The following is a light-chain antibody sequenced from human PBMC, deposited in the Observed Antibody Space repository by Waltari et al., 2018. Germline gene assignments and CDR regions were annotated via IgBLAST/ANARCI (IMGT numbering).Light chain of an antibody. Sequence: ESVLTQFPGTLSLFPGERATLSCRASQTVHSNFLNWYHQKPGQAPRPLIYATSSRATGIPDRFSGGGSGTDFTLTITGLEPEDFAVYYCQQYGSSPPMYTFGPGTRLEIK. CDR2: ATS. V-gene: IGKV3-20*01. CDR3: QQYGSSPPMYT. J-gene: IGKJ2*01. CDR1: QTVHSNF.